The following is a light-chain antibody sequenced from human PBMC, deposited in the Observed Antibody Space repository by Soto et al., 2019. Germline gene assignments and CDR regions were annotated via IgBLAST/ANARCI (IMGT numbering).Light chain of an antibody. CDR3: QQRSTWTLT. V-gene: IGKV3-11*01. J-gene: IGKJ4*01. CDR1: QSVSSF. Sequence: EIVLTQSPATLSLSPGERATLSCRASQSVSSFFAWYQQKPGQAPRLLIYDASNRATGSPARFSVSGSGTDVTLPISSLEPEVCAGYYCQQRSTWTLTFGGGTSVEIK. CDR2: DAS.